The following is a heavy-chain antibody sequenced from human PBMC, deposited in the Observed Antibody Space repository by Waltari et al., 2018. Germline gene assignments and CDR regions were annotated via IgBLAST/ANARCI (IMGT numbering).Heavy chain of an antibody. J-gene: IGHJ4*02. CDR2: INDSGST. CDR3: ARSGSSGEDY. D-gene: IGHD3-22*01. Sequence: QVQLQQWGAGLLKPSETLSLTCAVYGGSFSGYYWSWIRQPPGKGLEWIGEINDSGSTNYNPSLKSRVTISVDTSKNQFSLKLSSVTAADTAVYYCARSGSSGEDYWGQGTLVTVSS. CDR1: GGSFSGYY. V-gene: IGHV4-34*01.